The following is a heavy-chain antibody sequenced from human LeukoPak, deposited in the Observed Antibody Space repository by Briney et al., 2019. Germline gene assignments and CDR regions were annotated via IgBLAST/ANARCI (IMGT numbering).Heavy chain of an antibody. D-gene: IGHD6-13*01. Sequence: SETLSLTCTVSGGSISSSNYFWGWIRQPPGKGLEWSGSIYYSGSTYYNPSLKSRVTISVDTSKNQFSLKLSSVTAADTAVYYCANLGPDSGYSSSWKYFDYWGQGTLVTVSS. CDR2: IYYSGST. V-gene: IGHV4-39*01. CDR3: ANLGPDSGYSSSWKYFDY. J-gene: IGHJ4*02. CDR1: GGSISSSNYF.